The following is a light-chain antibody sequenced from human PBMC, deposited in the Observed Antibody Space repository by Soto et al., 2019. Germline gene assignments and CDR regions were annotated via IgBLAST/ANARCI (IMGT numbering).Light chain of an antibody. Sequence: QSVLTQPPSASETPGQRVTISCSGSSSNIGSNIVNWYQQLPGTAPKLLIYSDNQRPSGVPDRFSGSKSGTSASLAISGLQSEDEADYYCAAWDDSLSVVFGGGTKVTVL. CDR3: AAWDDSLSVV. J-gene: IGLJ2*01. CDR2: SDN. V-gene: IGLV1-44*01. CDR1: SSNIGSNI.